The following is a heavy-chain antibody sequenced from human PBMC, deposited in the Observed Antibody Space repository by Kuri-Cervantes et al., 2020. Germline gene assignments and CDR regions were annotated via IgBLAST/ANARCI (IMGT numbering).Heavy chain of an antibody. V-gene: IGHV1-69*06. J-gene: IGHJ3*02. CDR3: ATVGSGSYALDAFDI. CDR2: IIPIFGTA. D-gene: IGHD1-26*01. Sequence: SVKVSCKASGGTFSSYAISWVRQAPGQGLEWMGGIIPIFGTAIYAQKFQGRVTMTEDTPTDTAYMELSSLRSEDTAVYYCATVGSGSYALDAFDIWGQGTMVTVSS. CDR1: GGTFSSYA.